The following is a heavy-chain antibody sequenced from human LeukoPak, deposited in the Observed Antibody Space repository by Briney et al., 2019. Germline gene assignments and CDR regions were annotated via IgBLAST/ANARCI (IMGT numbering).Heavy chain of an antibody. CDR1: GHTFTDCY. Sequence: GASVKVSCTASGHTFTDCYIHWVRHAPGQGLEWMGWINPNSGYTDSAQSFQGRVTLTRDTSISTAYMELSSLRSDDTAVYYCARPVPLTDIDYWGQGTLVTVSS. CDR3: ARPVPLTDIDY. J-gene: IGHJ4*02. CDR2: INPNSGYT. V-gene: IGHV1-2*02. D-gene: IGHD2-2*01.